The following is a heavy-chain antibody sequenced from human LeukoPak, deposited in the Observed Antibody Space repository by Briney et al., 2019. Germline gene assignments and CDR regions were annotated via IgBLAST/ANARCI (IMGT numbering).Heavy chain of an antibody. CDR2: ISYDGSNK. Sequence: GGSLRLSCAASGFTFSSYGMHWVRQAPGKGLEWVAVISYDGSNKYYADSVKGRFTISRDNSKNTLYLQMNSLRAEDTAVYYCAKDSGYDSLDYWGQETLVTVSS. V-gene: IGHV3-30*18. CDR1: GFTFSSYG. D-gene: IGHD5-12*01. J-gene: IGHJ4*02. CDR3: AKDSGYDSLDY.